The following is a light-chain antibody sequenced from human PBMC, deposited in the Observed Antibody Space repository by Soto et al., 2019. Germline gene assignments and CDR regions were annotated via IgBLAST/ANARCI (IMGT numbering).Light chain of an antibody. CDR1: QSVTSSY. Sequence: EIVLTQSPGTLSLSPGERATLSCRASQSVTSSYLAWYQHKRGQAPRLLIYGASSRATGIPDRFGCSGSGPDFPLTISRLEPEDFAVYYCQQYGSSPYTFGQGTKLEIK. CDR3: QQYGSSPYT. J-gene: IGKJ2*01. CDR2: GAS. V-gene: IGKV3-20*01.